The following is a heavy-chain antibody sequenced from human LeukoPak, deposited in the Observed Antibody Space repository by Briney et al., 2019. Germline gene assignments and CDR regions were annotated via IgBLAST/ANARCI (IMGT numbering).Heavy chain of an antibody. CDR1: GYTFTNHW. CDR2: IRPDGRET. J-gene: IGHJ4*02. V-gene: IGHV3-74*01. CDR3: ARLSGEIQLWFDY. Sequence: PGGSLRLSCAASGYTFTNHWMHWVRQAPGKGLVWVSRIRPDGRETNHADSVKGRFTISRDNAKNTLYLQMNSLGAEDTAVYYCARLSGEIQLWFDYWGQGTLVTVSS. D-gene: IGHD5-18*01.